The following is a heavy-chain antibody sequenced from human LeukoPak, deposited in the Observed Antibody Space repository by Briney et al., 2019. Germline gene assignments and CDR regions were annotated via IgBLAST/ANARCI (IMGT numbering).Heavy chain of an antibody. D-gene: IGHD2-21*01. CDR2: IYYDGRN. Sequence: SETLSLTCTVSGGSISGSSHYWGWIRQPPGKGLEWIGSIYYDGRNYYNPSLKNRVTISADTSKNQFSLKLSSVTAADTAVYYCARLSPIWWFYWGQGTLVTVSS. V-gene: IGHV4-39*01. CDR1: GGSISGSSHY. J-gene: IGHJ4*02. CDR3: ARLSPIWWFY.